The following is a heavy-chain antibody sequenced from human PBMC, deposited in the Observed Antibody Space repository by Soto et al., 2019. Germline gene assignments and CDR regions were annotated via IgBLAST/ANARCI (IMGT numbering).Heavy chain of an antibody. CDR2: IIPIFGTA. V-gene: IGHV1-69*12. J-gene: IGHJ4*02. CDR3: ARDRHYGSGSYYNFDY. D-gene: IGHD3-10*01. CDR1: GGTFSSYA. Sequence: QVQLVQSGAEVKKPGSSVKVSCKASGGTFSSYAISWVRQAPGQGLEWMGGIIPIFGTANYAQKFQGRVTITADDSTSTAYMELSSLRFEDTAVYYCARDRHYGSGSYYNFDYWGQGTLVTVSS.